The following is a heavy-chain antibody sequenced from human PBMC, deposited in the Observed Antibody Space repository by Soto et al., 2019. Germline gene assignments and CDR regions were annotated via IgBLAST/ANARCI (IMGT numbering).Heavy chain of an antibody. D-gene: IGHD1-26*01. CDR2: VYYTGST. V-gene: IGHV4-59*03. Sequence: QVQLQESGPGLVKPSETLSLTCSVSGGSISTFHWSWIRRPPGKGPEWIGYVYYTGSTNYNPSFTGRVTISVDTSKNQCSRKLTTVTAADTAVYYCVRWVGHFDFWGQGTLVTVSS. CDR1: GGSISTFH. J-gene: IGHJ4*02. CDR3: VRWVGHFDF.